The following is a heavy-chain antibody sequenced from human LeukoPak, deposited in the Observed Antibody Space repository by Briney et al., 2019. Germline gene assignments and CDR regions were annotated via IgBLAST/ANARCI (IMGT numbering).Heavy chain of an antibody. CDR3: ARRPSDCWYFDF. D-gene: IGHD2-21*02. CDR2: IHDSGRP. CDR1: GDSINSFH. Sequence: SETLSLTCSVSGDSINSFHWSWVRQPPGKGLEWIGFIHDSGRPYYNPSLRSRVTISVYTSKNQFSLKLTSATAADTAVYYCARRPSDCWYFDFWGRGTLVSVSS. V-gene: IGHV4-59*01. J-gene: IGHJ2*01.